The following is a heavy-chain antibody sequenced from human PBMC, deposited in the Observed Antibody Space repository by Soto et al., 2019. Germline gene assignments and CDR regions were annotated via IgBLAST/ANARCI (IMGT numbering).Heavy chain of an antibody. CDR1: GFIFSSYA. D-gene: IGHD3-10*01. CDR2: IDASGGST. J-gene: IGHJ4*02. V-gene: IGHV3-23*01. CDR3: TRVDQRSDGSGSYPSMDN. Sequence: EVQLLESGGGLVQPGGSLSLSCAVSGFIFSSYAMSWVRQAPGKGLEWVSTIDASGGSTYYADSVKGRFTISRDHSKNTLYLQMNSLRADDTAVYYCTRVDQRSDGSGSYPSMDNWGQGTLVTVSS.